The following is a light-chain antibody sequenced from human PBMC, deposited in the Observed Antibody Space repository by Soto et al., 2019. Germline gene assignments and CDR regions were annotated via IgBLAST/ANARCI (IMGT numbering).Light chain of an antibody. CDR2: AAS. CDR3: QQRSNGPLT. Sequence: EIVLTQSPATLSLSPGERATLSCRASQSISSYLAWYQQKPGQAPRLLIYAASNRATGIPGRFSGSGSGTDFTLTISSLEPEDFAVYYCQQRSNGPLTFGQGTRLEIK. J-gene: IGKJ5*01. CDR1: QSISSY. V-gene: IGKV3-11*01.